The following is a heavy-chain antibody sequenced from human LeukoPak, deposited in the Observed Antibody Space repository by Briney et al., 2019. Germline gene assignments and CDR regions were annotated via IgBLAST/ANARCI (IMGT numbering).Heavy chain of an antibody. CDR2: ISAYNGNT. CDR3: ARGIHYYDSSGYSPYYYYMDV. CDR1: GYTFTGYY. V-gene: IGHV1-18*04. J-gene: IGHJ6*03. D-gene: IGHD3-22*01. Sequence: ASVKVSCKASGYTFTGYYMHWVRQAPGQGLEWMGWISAYNGNTNYAQKLQGRVTMTTDTSTSTAYMELRSLRSDDTAVYYCARGIHYYDSSGYSPYYYYMDVWGKGTTVTVSS.